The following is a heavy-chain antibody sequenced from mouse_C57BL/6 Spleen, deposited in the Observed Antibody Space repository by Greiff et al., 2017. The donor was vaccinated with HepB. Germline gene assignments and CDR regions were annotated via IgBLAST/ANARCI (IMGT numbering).Heavy chain of an antibody. CDR2: IDPSDSYT. J-gene: IGHJ2*01. CDR1: GYTFTSYW. D-gene: IGHD2-4*01. V-gene: IGHV1-50*01. Sequence: QVQLQQPGAELVKPGASVKLSCKASGYTFTSYWMQWVKQRPGQGLEWIGEIDPSDSYTNYNQKFKGKATLTVVTSSSTAYMQLSSLTSEDSAVYYCARSTMITHFDYWGQGTTLTVSS. CDR3: ARSTMITHFDY.